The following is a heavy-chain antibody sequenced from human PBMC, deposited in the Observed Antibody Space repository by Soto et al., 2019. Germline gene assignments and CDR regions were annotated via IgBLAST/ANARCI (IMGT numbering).Heavy chain of an antibody. CDR2: MNPNSGNT. V-gene: IGHV1-8*01. J-gene: IGHJ4*02. CDR3: ARGVWDSSGWYADY. CDR1: GYIFTSYD. D-gene: IGHD6-19*01. Sequence: QVQLVQSGAEVKKPGASVKVSCKASGYIFTSYDINWVRQATGQGLEWMGWMNPNSGNTGYAQKFQGRVTMTRNTSISTAYMELSSLRSEDTAVYDCARGVWDSSGWYADYWGQGTLVTVSS.